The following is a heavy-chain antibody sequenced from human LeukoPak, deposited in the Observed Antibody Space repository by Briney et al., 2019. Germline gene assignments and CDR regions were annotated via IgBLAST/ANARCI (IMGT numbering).Heavy chain of an antibody. CDR3: ARYIVVVPAATNWFDP. CDR1: GFTFDDYG. Sequence: GGSLRLSCAASGFTFDDYGMSWVRQAPGKGREWVSCINWNGGSTGYADSVKGRFTISRDNAKNSLYLQMNSLRAEDTALYHCARYIVVVPAATNWFDPWGQGTLVTVSS. J-gene: IGHJ5*02. D-gene: IGHD2-2*01. V-gene: IGHV3-20*01. CDR2: INWNGGST.